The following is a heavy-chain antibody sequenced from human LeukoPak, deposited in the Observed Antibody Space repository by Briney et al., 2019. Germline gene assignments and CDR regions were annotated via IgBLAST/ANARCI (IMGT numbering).Heavy chain of an antibody. D-gene: IGHD2-2*01. J-gene: IGHJ6*03. CDR3: ARMGATKVPAAHSRDYYYYYYMDV. CDR1: GFTFSSYG. Sequence: GGSLRLSCAASGFTFSSYGMHWVRQAPGKGLEWVAFIRYDGSNKYYADSVKGRFTISRDDSKNTLYLQMNSLRAEDTAVYYCARMGATKVPAAHSRDYYYYYYMDVWGKGTTVTVSS. V-gene: IGHV3-30*02. CDR2: IRYDGSNK.